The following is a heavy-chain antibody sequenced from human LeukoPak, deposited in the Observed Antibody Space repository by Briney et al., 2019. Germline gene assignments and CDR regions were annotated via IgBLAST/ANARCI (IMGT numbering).Heavy chain of an antibody. V-gene: IGHV1-2*04. Sequence: PGASVRVSCTASGYTFTGNYMNWVRQAPGQGLEWMGWINHNSSGTYYEQKFEGWVTITRDTSKSTAYMELSRRRSDDAAVYYCSTVCLGWDNYWGEPTLVTVSS. CDR1: GYTFTGNY. CDR2: INHNSSGT. J-gene: IGHJ4*02. D-gene: IGHD1-26*01. CDR3: STVCLGWDNY.